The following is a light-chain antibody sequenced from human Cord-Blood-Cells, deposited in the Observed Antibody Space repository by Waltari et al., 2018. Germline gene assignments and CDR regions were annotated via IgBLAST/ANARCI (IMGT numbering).Light chain of an antibody. V-gene: IGLV4-69*01. Sequence: QLVLTQSPSASPSLGASVKLTCTLSSGHSSYAIAWHQQQPEKGPRYLMKLNSDGSHSKGDGIPDRFSGSSSGAERYLTISSLQSEDEADYYCQTWGTGILVFGGGTKLTVL. CDR1: SGHSSYA. J-gene: IGLJ2*01. CDR3: QTWGTGILV. CDR2: LNSDGSH.